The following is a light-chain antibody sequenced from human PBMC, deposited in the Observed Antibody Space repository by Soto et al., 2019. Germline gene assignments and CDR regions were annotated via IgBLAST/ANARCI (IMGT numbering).Light chain of an antibody. CDR1: QSISRW. CDR2: DVS. J-gene: IGKJ1*01. CDR3: QQYDRSPWT. Sequence: DIQMTQSPTTLSASVGDRVNITCRASQSISRWLDWYQQKPGRAPKLLIYDVSILGSGVPSRLRGSGYGTDLTITISRLQTEDFEVYYCQQYDRSPWTFGQGTKVDI. V-gene: IGKV1-5*01.